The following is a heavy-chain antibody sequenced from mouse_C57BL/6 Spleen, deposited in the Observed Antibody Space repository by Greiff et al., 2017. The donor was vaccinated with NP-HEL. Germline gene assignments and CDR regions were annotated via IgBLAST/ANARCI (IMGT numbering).Heavy chain of an antibody. V-gene: IGHV1-64*01. CDR1: GYTFTSYW. Sequence: VQLQQSGAELVKPGASVKLSCKASGYTFTSYWMHWVKQRPGQGLEWIGMIHPNSGSTNYNEKFKSKATLTVDKSSSTAYMQLSSLTSEDSAVYYGARDYYGSSYDYWGQGTTLTVSS. D-gene: IGHD1-1*01. J-gene: IGHJ2*01. CDR2: IHPNSGST. CDR3: ARDYYGSSYDY.